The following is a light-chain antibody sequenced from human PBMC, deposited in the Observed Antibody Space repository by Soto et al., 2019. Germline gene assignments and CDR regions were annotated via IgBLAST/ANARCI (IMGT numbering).Light chain of an antibody. Sequence: EIVLTQSPATLSLSPGARATLSCRASQSVSSYLAWYQQKPGQAPRLLIYDASNRATGIPARFSGSGSGTDFTLTISSLEPEDFAVYYCQQRSNWVTCGGGTKVEIK. V-gene: IGKV3-11*01. CDR2: DAS. J-gene: IGKJ4*01. CDR1: QSVSSY. CDR3: QQRSNWVT.